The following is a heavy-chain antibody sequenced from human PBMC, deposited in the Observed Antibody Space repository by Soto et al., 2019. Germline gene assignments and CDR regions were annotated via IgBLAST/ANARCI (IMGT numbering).Heavy chain of an antibody. D-gene: IGHD3-9*01. CDR1: GGSFSGYY. CDR2: INHSGST. J-gene: IGHJ4*02. V-gene: IGHV4-34*01. CDR3: ARDRPWALRYFDCLSPQNFNY. Sequence: PSETLSLTCAVYGGSFSGYYWSWIRQPPGKGLEWIGEINHSGSTNYNPSLKSRVTISVDTSKNQFSLKLSSVPAADTAVYYCARDRPWALRYFDCLSPQNFNYWGQGPLVTVSS.